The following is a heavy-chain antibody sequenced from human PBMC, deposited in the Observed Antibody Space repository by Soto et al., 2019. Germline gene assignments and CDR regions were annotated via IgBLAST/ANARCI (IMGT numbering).Heavy chain of an antibody. CDR1: GFTFSSYG. CDR2: ISYDGSSK. CDR3: AKIPVDYYDSSGYYDY. V-gene: IGHV3-30*18. Sequence: PGGSLRLSCAASGFTFSSYGMHWVRQAPGKGLEWVAVISYDGSSKYYADSVKGRFTISRDNSKNTLYLQMNSLRAEDTAVYYCAKIPVDYYDSSGYYDYWGQGTLVTVSS. J-gene: IGHJ4*02. D-gene: IGHD3-22*01.